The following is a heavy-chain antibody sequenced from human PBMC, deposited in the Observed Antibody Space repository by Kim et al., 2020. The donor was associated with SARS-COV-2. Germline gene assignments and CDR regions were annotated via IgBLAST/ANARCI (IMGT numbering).Heavy chain of an antibody. CDR1: GFTFSSYA. D-gene: IGHD3-22*01. Sequence: GGSLRLSCAASGFTFSSYAMHWVRQAPGKGLEWVAVISYDGSNKYYADSVKGRFTISRDNSKNTLYLQMNSLRAEDTAVYYCARDPIHYYDSSGTDYYFDYWGQGTLVTVSS. J-gene: IGHJ4*02. CDR2: ISYDGSNK. V-gene: IGHV3-30*04. CDR3: ARDPIHYYDSSGTDYYFDY.